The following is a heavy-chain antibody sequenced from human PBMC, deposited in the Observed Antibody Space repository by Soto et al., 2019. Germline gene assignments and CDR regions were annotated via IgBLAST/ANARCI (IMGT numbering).Heavy chain of an antibody. CDR1: GYTRTELS. CDR3: ATGLGLELRALDY. J-gene: IGHJ4*02. D-gene: IGHD1-7*01. V-gene: IGHV1-24*01. Sequence: SVRLSCKVSGYTRTELSMHWVRQAPGKGLEWMGGFDPEDGETIYAQKFQGRVTMTEDTSTDTAYMELSSLRSEDTAVYYCATGLGLELRALDYWGQGTLVTVSS. CDR2: FDPEDGET.